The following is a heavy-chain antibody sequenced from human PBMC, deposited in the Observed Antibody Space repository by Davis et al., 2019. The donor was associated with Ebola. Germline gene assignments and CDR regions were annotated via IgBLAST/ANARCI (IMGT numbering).Heavy chain of an antibody. CDR3: ARDRGGKGSGYYSDHHNGMDV. CDR1: RFTFSSYA. D-gene: IGHD3-22*01. J-gene: IGHJ6*02. CDR2: PTASGGTT. Sequence: PGGSLRLSCAASRFTFSSYAMSWVRQAPGKGLEWVSSPTASGGTTSYADFVKGRFTISRDNSKNTLYLQMNSLRGEDTAVYYCARDRGGKGSGYYSDHHNGMDVWGQGTTVTVSS. V-gene: IGHV3-23*01.